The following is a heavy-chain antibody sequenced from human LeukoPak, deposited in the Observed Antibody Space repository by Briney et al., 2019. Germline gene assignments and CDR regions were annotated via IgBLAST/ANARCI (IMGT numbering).Heavy chain of an antibody. CDR3: TRQWSSGWSFFDY. CDR2: IYPGDSDT. J-gene: IGHJ4*02. CDR1: GYIFTTYW. Sequence: GESLKISCKGSGYIFTTYWIGWVRQMPGKGLEWMGIIYPGDSDTRYSPSFQGQVTISADKSISTAYLQWSSLKASDTAMYYCTRQWSSGWSFFDYWGQGTLVTVSS. D-gene: IGHD6-19*01. V-gene: IGHV5-51*01.